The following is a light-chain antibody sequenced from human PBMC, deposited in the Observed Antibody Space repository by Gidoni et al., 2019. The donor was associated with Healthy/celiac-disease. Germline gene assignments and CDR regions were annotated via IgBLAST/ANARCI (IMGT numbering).Light chain of an antibody. J-gene: IGKJ2*01. Sequence: PGERVTLSCRASQSVSSSYLTWYQQKPGQAPRLLIYGASTRANSIPARFSGSGSGTDFTLTISSLQAEDVVVYYWQQDYKLPLYTFGQGTKLEIK. CDR2: GAS. V-gene: IGKV3D-7*01. CDR1: QSVSSSY. CDR3: QQDYKLPLYT.